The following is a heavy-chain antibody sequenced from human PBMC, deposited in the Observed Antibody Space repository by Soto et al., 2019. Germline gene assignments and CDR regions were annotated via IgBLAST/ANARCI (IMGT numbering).Heavy chain of an antibody. CDR1: GDSFSSYA. CDR3: ASPAGWQQMAKHPRYYYGMDV. V-gene: IGHV1-69*01. D-gene: IGHD6-13*01. J-gene: IGHJ6*02. CDR2: IIPIFGTA. Sequence: SVKGSCKAAGDSFSSYAISWVRQAPGQGLEWMGGIIPIFGTANYAQKFQGRVTITADESTSTAYMELSSLRSEDTAVYYCASPAGWQQMAKHPRYYYGMDVWGQGTTVTVSS.